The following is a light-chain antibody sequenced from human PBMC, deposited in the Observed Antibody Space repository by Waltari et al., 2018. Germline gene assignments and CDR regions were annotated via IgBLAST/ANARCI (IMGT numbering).Light chain of an antibody. J-gene: IGKJ1*01. CDR2: AAS. CDR1: QSISSY. Sequence: DIQMTQSPSSLSASVGDRVTITCRASQSISSYLNWYQQKPGKAPKLLIHAASSLQSGVPSRFSGSGSGTDFTLTISSLQPEDFATYYCQQSYSTPPGTFGQGTKVEIK. CDR3: QQSYSTPPGT. V-gene: IGKV1-39*01.